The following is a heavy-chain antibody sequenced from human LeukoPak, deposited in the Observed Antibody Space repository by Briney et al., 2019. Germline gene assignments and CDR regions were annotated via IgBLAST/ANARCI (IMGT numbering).Heavy chain of an antibody. CDR3: ARSSSWYGACDY. D-gene: IGHD6-13*01. Sequence: QPSETLSLTCTVSGGSISSGDYYWSWIRQPPGKGLEWIGYIYYSGSTYYNPSLKSRVTISVDTSKNQFSLKLSSVTAADTAVYYCARSSSWYGACDYWGQGTLVTVSS. CDR2: IYYSGST. V-gene: IGHV4-30-4*01. J-gene: IGHJ4*02. CDR1: GGSISSGDYY.